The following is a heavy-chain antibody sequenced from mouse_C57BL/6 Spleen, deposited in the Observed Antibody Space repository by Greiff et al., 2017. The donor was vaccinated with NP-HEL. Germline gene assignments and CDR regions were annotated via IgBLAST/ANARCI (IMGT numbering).Heavy chain of an antibody. CDR2: ISSGGSYT. CDR3: ASYSKGYAMDY. V-gene: IGHV5-6*01. D-gene: IGHD2-5*01. Sequence: EVKVVESGGDLVKPGGSLKLSCAASGFPFSSYGMSWVRQPPDKRLEWVATISSGGSYTYYPDSVKGRFTISRDNAKNTLYLQMSSLKSEDTAMYYCASYSKGYAMDYWGQGTSVTVSS. J-gene: IGHJ4*01. CDR1: GFPFSSYG.